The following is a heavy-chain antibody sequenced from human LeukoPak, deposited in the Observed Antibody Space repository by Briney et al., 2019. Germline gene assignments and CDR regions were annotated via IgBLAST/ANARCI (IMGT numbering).Heavy chain of an antibody. CDR2: ISGSGGST. J-gene: IGHJ4*02. Sequence: GGSLRLSCAASGFTFSSYGMSWVRQAPGKGLEWVSAISGSGGSTYYADSVKGRFTISRDNAKKSLYLQMNSLRAEDAAVYYCARGAEGIAATDSNFDYWGQGTLVTVSS. CDR1: GFTFSSYG. V-gene: IGHV3-23*01. CDR3: ARGAEGIAATDSNFDY. D-gene: IGHD6-13*01.